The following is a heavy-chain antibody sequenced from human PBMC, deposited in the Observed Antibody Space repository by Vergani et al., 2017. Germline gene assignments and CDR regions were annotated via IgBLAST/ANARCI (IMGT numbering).Heavy chain of an antibody. CDR2: IWYDGSKE. J-gene: IGHJ4*02. V-gene: IGHV3-33*01. CDR1: GFTLSSHA. CDR3: ARDLAPIAAAGHFDY. D-gene: IGHD6-13*01. Sequence: QVQLEESGGGVVQPGRSLRLSCAGSGFTLSSHAMHWVRQAPGKGLEWVAFIWYDGSKEYYADSVKGRFTISRDNSKNTLYLQMNSLRAEDTAVYYCARDLAPIAAAGHFDYWGQGTLVTVSS.